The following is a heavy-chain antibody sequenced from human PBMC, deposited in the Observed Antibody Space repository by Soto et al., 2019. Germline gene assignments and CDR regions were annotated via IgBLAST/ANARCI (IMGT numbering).Heavy chain of an antibody. V-gene: IGHV3-15*07. CDR1: GFTFSNAW. CDR3: TTVDSGYDGPGY. Sequence: GGSLRLSCAASGFTFSNAWMNWVRQAPGKGLEWVGRIKSKTDGGTTDYAAPAKGRFTISRDDSKNTLYVQMNSLKAEDTAVYYRTTVDSGYDGPGYWGQGTLVTVSS. D-gene: IGHD5-12*01. J-gene: IGHJ4*02. CDR2: IKSKTDGGTT.